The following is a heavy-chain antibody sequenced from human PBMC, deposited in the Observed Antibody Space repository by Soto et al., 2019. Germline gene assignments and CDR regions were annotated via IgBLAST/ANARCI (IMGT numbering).Heavy chain of an antibody. J-gene: IGHJ6*02. CDR1: GFTFSSYG. D-gene: IGHD2-21*01. V-gene: IGHV3-30*18. Sequence: GGSLRLSCAASGFTFSSYGMHWVRQAPGKGLEWVAVISYDGSNKYYADSVKGRFTISRDNSKNTLYLQMNSLRAEDTAVYYCAKAKVMARSFFLGEYGMDVWGQGTTVTVSS. CDR3: AKAKVMARSFFLGEYGMDV. CDR2: ISYDGSNK.